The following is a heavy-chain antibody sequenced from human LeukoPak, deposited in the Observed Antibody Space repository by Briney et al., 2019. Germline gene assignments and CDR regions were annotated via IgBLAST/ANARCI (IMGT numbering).Heavy chain of an antibody. CDR1: GFSLSTSGMR. D-gene: IGHD6-19*01. CDR2: IDWDDDK. J-gene: IGHJ5*02. V-gene: IGHV2-70*04. CDR3: ARTGYSSGWYRNWFYP. Sequence: PSQTLSLTCTFSGFSLSTSGMRVSWIRQPPGKALEWLARIDWDDDKFYSTSLKTRLTISKDTSKNQVVLTMTNMDPVDTATYYCARTGYSSGWYRNWFYPWGQGTLVTVSS.